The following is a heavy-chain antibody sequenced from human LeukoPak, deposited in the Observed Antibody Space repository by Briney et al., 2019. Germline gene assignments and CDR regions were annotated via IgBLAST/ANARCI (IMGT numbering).Heavy chain of an antibody. V-gene: IGHV3-74*01. J-gene: IGHJ4*02. CDR1: GFTFSKYW. CDR3: ATKQWLAPPPDS. CDR2: INTDGTVT. D-gene: IGHD6-19*01. Sequence: GSLRLSCAASGFTFSKYWMLWVRQAPGKGLESVSRINTDGTVTTYADSVKGRFTVSRDNADNTMFLQMNSVRDEDTAVYYCATKQWLAPPPDSWGQGTPVTVSS.